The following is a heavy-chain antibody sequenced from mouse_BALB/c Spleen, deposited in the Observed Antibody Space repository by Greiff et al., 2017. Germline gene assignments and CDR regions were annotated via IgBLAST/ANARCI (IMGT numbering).Heavy chain of an antibody. V-gene: IGHV1-69*02. J-gene: IGHJ1*01. CDR3: TREGTTVVAWYFDG. Sequence: QVHVKQPGAELVRPGASVKLSCKASGYTFTSYWINWVKQRPGQGLEWIGNIYPSDSYTNYNQKFKDKATLTVDKSSSTAYMQLSSPTSEDSAVYYCTREGTTVVAWYFDGWGAGTTVTVSS. CDR1: GYTFTSYW. D-gene: IGHD1-1*01. CDR2: IYPSDSYT.